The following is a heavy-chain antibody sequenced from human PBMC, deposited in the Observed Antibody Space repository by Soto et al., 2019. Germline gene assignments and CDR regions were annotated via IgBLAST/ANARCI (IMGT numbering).Heavy chain of an antibody. V-gene: IGHV1-18*01. D-gene: IGHD3-3*01. J-gene: IGHJ6*02. CDR3: ARDHPRDYDFWSGYSETSYYCDVMDV. CDR1: GYTFTSYG. Sequence: GASVKVSCKASGYTFTSYGISWVRQAPGQGLEWMGWISAYNGNTNYAQKLQGRVTMTTDTSTSTAYMELRSLRSDDTAVYYCARDHPRDYDFWSGYSETSYYCDVMDVWGQGTTVTVSS. CDR2: ISAYNGNT.